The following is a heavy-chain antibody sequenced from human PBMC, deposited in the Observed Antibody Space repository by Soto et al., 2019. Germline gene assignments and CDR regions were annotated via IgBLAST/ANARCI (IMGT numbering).Heavy chain of an antibody. Sequence: SLRLSCAASGFTFSGYAMHWVRHAPGKGLEWVAIISYEGSYKYYADSVKGRFTVSRDNSKNTVYLQMNSLRAEDTAVYYCARDWYYYGSGSYAVGDVWGLGTTVTVSS. J-gene: IGHJ6*02. CDR1: GFTFSGYA. CDR3: ARDWYYYGSGSYAVGDV. D-gene: IGHD3-10*01. V-gene: IGHV3-30*04. CDR2: ISYEGSYK.